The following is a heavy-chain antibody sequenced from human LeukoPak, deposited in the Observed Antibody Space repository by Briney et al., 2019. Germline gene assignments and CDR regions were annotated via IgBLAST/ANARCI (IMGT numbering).Heavy chain of an antibody. Sequence: GSLRLSCETSGFTFSDYYMSWIRQAPGKGLEWVSSISGSGGSISYADSVKGRLTISRDNANYSLYLQMNSLRVEDTAVYYCARDRLVGQFDYWGQGTLVTVSS. D-gene: IGHD6-19*01. CDR1: GFTFSDYY. CDR2: ISGSGGSI. CDR3: ARDRLVGQFDY. J-gene: IGHJ4*02. V-gene: IGHV3-11*04.